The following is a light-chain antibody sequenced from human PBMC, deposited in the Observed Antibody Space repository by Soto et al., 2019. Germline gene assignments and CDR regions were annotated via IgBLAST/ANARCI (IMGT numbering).Light chain of an antibody. J-gene: IGKJ5*01. Sequence: EIVLTQSPGTLSLSPGERATLSCRASQSVSSNYLAWYQQKPGQAPRLLIYGASSRATGIPDRFSGSGSGTEFTLTITGLQSEDFAVYYCQQYKNWPPISFGQGTRLEIK. CDR1: QSVSSNY. V-gene: IGKV3-20*01. CDR2: GAS. CDR3: QQYKNWPPIS.